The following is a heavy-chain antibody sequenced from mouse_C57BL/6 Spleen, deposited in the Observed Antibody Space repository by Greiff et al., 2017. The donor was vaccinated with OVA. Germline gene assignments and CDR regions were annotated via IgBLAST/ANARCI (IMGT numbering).Heavy chain of an antibody. V-gene: IGHV1-62-2*01. Sequence: VQLQQSGAELVKPGASVKLSCKASGYTLTEYTIHWVKQRSGQGLEWIGWFYPGSGSIKYNEKFKDKATLTADKSSSTVYMVLSRLASEDSAVYFCEKREDRRYAMDYWGQGTSVTVSS. CDR3: EKREDRRYAMDY. CDR1: GYTLTEYT. J-gene: IGHJ4*01. CDR2: FYPGSGSI.